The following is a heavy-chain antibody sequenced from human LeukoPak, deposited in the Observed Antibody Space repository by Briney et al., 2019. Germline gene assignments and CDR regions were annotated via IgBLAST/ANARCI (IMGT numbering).Heavy chain of an antibody. V-gene: IGHV3-20*04. CDR2: INWNGGST. CDR1: GFTFDDYG. J-gene: IGHJ4*02. D-gene: IGHD6-13*01. CDR3: ARDEEGAAAGPYYFDY. Sequence: GGSLRLSCAASGFTFDDYGMSWVRQAPGKGLEWVSGINWNGGSTGYADSVKGRFTISRDNAKYSLYLQMNSLRAEDTALYYCARDEEGAAAGPYYFDYWGQGTLVTVS.